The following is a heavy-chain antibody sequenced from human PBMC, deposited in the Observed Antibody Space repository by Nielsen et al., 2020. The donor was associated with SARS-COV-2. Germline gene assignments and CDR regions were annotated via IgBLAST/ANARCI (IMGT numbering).Heavy chain of an antibody. CDR2: ISYDGSNK. CDR3: ARDPAVVPAAMGAFDI. V-gene: IGHV3-30*03. Sequence: GESLKISCAASGFTFSSYGMHWVRQAPGKGLEWVAVISYDGSNKYYADSVKGRFTISRDNSKNTLYLQMNSLRAEDTAVYYCARDPAVVPAAMGAFDIWGQGTMVTVSS. D-gene: IGHD2-2*01. J-gene: IGHJ3*02. CDR1: GFTFSSYG.